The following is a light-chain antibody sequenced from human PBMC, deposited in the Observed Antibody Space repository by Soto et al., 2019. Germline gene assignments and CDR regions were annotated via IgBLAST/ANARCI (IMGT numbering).Light chain of an antibody. V-gene: IGKV3D-15*01. Sequence: EVVMTQSPATLSMSPGESATLSCRASQSFSSNLAWYQQKPGQAPRLLFYGASTRATGIPARFSGSGSGTDFTLTISSLQSEDFAAYYCHQYDYWPLTFGGGTKVDIK. CDR2: GAS. CDR3: HQYDYWPLT. J-gene: IGKJ4*01. CDR1: QSFSSN.